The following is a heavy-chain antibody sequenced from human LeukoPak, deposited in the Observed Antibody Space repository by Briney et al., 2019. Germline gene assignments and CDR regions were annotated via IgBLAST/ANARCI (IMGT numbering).Heavy chain of an antibody. CDR1: GFTFSSYG. CDR3: ARVDGRGPNWNYVEE. V-gene: IGHV3-33*08. Sequence: PGGSLRLSCAASGFTFSSYGMHWVRQAPGKGLEWVAVIWYDGSNKYYADSVKGRFTISRDNSKNTLYLQMDSLRAEDTAVYYCARVDGRGPNWNYVEEWGQGTLVTVSS. D-gene: IGHD1-7*01. J-gene: IGHJ4*02. CDR2: IWYDGSNK.